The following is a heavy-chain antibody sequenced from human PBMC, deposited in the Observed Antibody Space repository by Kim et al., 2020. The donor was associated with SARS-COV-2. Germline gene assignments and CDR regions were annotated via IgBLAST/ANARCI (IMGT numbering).Heavy chain of an antibody. V-gene: IGHV4-39*07. J-gene: IGHJ3*02. CDR3: ARGGSLDAFDI. Sequence: TYSNPSLTSRVTISVDTSKNQFSLKLSSVTAADTAVYYCARGGSLDAFDIWGQGTMVTVSS. D-gene: IGHD1-26*01. CDR2: T.